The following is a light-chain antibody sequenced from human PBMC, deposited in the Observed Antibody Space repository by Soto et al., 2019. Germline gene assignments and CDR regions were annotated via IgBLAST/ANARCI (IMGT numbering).Light chain of an antibody. CDR3: QQAYSFPIT. CDR1: QDIAGY. J-gene: IGKJ5*01. CDR2: GAS. Sequence: IQVTQSPSSVSASVGYRVTITCRASQDIAGYLAWYQHKKGRTPELLIHGASRLQSGVPARFSGSGYGTDVNLSINSLQTVDFATYYCQQAYSFPITFGQGTRLEIK. V-gene: IGKV1D-12*01.